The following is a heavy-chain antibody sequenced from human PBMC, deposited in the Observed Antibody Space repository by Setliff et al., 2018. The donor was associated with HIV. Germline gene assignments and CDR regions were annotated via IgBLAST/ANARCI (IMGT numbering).Heavy chain of an antibody. CDR1: GFTFNGYA. V-gene: IGHV3-48*01. J-gene: IGHJ4*02. D-gene: IGHD6-13*01. Sequence: GGSLRLSCVGSGFTFNGYAMNWVRQAPGKGLEWVSYISSSSSSIYYGDSVKGRFTISRDNAKNSLYLQMNSLRAEDMALYYCAKGRYGSSWYYFDYWGQGTLVTVSS. CDR2: ISSSSSSI. CDR3: AKGRYGSSWYYFDY.